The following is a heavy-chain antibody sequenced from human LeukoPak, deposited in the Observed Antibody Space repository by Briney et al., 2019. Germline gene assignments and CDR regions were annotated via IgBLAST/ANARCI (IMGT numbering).Heavy chain of an antibody. Sequence: GGSLRLSCASSGFTFSNYAMSWVRQTPGKGLECVSVVTGSGGDTYYTGSVNGRFTISRDNSKNTLYLQMNSLRAEDTAVYYCARGTLEHCSGASCYPLDSWGQGTLVTVSS. CDR1: GFTFSNYA. V-gene: IGHV3-23*01. CDR2: VTGSGGDT. CDR3: ARGTLEHCSGASCYPLDS. D-gene: IGHD2-15*01. J-gene: IGHJ5*01.